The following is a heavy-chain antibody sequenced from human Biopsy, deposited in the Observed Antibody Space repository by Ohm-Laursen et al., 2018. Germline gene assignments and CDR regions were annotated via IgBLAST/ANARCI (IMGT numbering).Heavy chain of an antibody. Sequence: ASVKVSCKASGYTFTNYGISWVRQAPGQGLEWMGWISPYNGDTDYAQKLQGRVTMTTDTSTSTAYMDLRSLRSDDTAVYYCARTVDTVVVTPSDHWGQGTLVTVSS. CDR1: GYTFTNYG. CDR2: ISPYNGDT. V-gene: IGHV1-18*01. J-gene: IGHJ4*02. D-gene: IGHD5-18*01. CDR3: ARTVDTVVVTPSDH.